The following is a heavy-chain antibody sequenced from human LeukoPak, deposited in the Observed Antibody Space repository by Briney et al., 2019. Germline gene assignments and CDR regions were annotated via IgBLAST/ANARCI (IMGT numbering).Heavy chain of an antibody. V-gene: IGHV4-4*02. D-gene: IGHD1-1*01. CDR3: ARGGRYRFDY. CDR1: GGSISSSNW. J-gene: IGHJ4*02. Sequence: SETLSLTCAVSGGSISSSNWWSWVRQPPEKGLEWIGEIYHSGSTNYNPSLKSRVTVSVDKSKNQFSLNLTSVTAADTAVYYCARGGRYRFDYWGQGTLLTVSS. CDR2: IYHSGST.